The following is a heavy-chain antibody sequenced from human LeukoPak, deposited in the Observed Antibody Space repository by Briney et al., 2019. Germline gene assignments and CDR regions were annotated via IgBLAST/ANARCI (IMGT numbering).Heavy chain of an antibody. CDR2: IYPGDSDT. V-gene: IGHV5-51*01. CDR1: GYSFTSYW. CDR3: ARSLLDIVVVPAAAYNWFDP. D-gene: IGHD2-2*03. Sequence: GESLKISCKGSGYSFTSYWIGWVRQMPGKGLEWMGIIYPGDSDTRYSPSFQGQVTISADKSISTAYLQWSSLKASDTAVYYCARSLLDIVVVPAAAYNWFDPWGQGTLVTVSS. J-gene: IGHJ5*02.